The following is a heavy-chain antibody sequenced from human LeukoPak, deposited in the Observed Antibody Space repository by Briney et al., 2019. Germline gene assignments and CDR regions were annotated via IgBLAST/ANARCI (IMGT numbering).Heavy chain of an antibody. CDR2: ISSSGSII. V-gene: IGHV3-48*02. CDR3: ARDPPRWNWYHYDNGPVDY. D-gene: IGHD3-22*01. Sequence: PGGSLRLSCVASGFSFSNYDMNWVRQAPGRGLEWVSYISSSGSIIYYADSVKGRFTISRDNAKNSLSLQMNSLRDEDTAVYYCARDPPRWNWYHYDNGPVDYWGQGTLVTVSS. CDR1: GFSFSNYD. J-gene: IGHJ4*02.